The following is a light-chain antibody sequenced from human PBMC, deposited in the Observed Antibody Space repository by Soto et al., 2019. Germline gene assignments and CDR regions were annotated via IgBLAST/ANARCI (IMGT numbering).Light chain of an antibody. CDR2: KTS. Sequence: DIQMTQSPSTLPASVGDRVTITCRASQTINNWLAWYQQKPGKAPKLLIYKTSSLQGGVPSRFSGSGSGTEFTLTISCLQPDDFATYYCQQYSTYSLYTFGQGTKVEIK. CDR1: QTINNW. V-gene: IGKV1-5*03. CDR3: QQYSTYSLYT. J-gene: IGKJ2*01.